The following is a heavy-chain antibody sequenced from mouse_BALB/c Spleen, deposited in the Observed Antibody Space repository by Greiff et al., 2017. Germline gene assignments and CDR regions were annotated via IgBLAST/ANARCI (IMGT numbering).Heavy chain of an antibody. CDR2: IWAGGST. CDR1: GFSLTSYG. CDR3: ARYDYDWDFDV. J-gene: IGHJ1*01. V-gene: IGHV2-9*02. D-gene: IGHD2-4*01. Sequence: QVQLKQSGPGLVAPSQSLSITCTVSGFSLTSYGVHWVRQPPGKGLEWLGVIWAGGSTNYNSALMSRLSISKDNSKSQVFLKMNSLQTDDTAMYYCARYDYDWDFDVWGAGTTVTVSS.